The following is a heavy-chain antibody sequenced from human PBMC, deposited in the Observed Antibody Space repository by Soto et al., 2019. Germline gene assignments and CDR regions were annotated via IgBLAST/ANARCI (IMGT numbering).Heavy chain of an antibody. Sequence: QVQLVQSGAEVKKPWSSVKVSCKASGGTFSSYTISWVRQAPGQGLEWMGRIIPILGIANYAQKFQGRVTITADKSTSTAYMERSSLRSEDTAVYYCASRYDSSDYWGQGTLVTVSS. CDR2: IIPILGIA. V-gene: IGHV1-69*02. CDR1: GGTFSSYT. J-gene: IGHJ4*02. D-gene: IGHD3-22*01. CDR3: ASRYDSSDY.